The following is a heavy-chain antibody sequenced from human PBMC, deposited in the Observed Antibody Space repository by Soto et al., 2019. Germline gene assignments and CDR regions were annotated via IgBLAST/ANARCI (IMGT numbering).Heavy chain of an antibody. CDR2: IHYSGST. D-gene: IGHD4-17*01. V-gene: IGHV4-59*08. CDR1: GGSISSYY. CDR3: ARRRPPDYGDSYFDY. Sequence: SETLSLTCTVSGGSISSYYWSWMRQPPGKGLEWIGYIHYSGSTNYNPSLKSRVTISVDTSKNQFSLKLSSVTAADTAVYYCARRRPPDYGDSYFDYWGQGTLVTVSS. J-gene: IGHJ4*02.